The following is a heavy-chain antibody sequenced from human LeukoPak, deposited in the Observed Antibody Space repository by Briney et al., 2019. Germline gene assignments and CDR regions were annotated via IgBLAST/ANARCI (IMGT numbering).Heavy chain of an antibody. V-gene: IGHV3-7*01. CDR1: GLTFRSDW. J-gene: IGHJ6*02. CDR3: VRDSSGWSYYDLDV. D-gene: IGHD6-19*01. CDR2: IKQDGSEK. Sequence: PGGSLRLSCAASGLTFRSDWMSWVRQAPGKGLEWVANIKQDGSEKYYVDSVEGRFTISRDNAKNSVYLQMNSLRAEDTAVYYCVRDSSGWSYYDLDVWGQGTTVTVSS.